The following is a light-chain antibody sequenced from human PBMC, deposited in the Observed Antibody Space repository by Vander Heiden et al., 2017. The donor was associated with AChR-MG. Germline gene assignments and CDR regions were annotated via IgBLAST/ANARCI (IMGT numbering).Light chain of an antibody. CDR1: QDISNY. CDR3: QQSFSTPRT. J-gene: IGKJ1*01. CDR2: AAS. Sequence: DIQMTQSPSSLSASVGDRVTITCWASQDISNYSNWYRQKPGKAPTLLLYAASSLQSGVPSRFSGSGSGTDFTLTISTLQPEDFATYYCQQSFSTPRTFGQGTRVEIK. V-gene: IGKV1-39*01.